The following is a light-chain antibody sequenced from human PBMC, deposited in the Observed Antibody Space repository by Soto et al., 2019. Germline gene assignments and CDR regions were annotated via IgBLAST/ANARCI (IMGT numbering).Light chain of an antibody. CDR3: QQSNNWPLT. CDR1: QSVSSN. CDR2: GAS. V-gene: IGKV3-15*01. J-gene: IGKJ3*01. Sequence: EIVMTQSPATLSVSPGERATLSCRASQSVSSNLAWYQQKPGQAPRLLIYGASTRATGIPARFSGSGSGTEFTLTIRSLQSEDFAVYYCQQSNNWPLTFGPGTKVDIK.